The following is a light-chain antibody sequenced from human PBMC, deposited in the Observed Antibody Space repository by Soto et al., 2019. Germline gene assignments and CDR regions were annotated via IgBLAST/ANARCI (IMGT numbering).Light chain of an antibody. V-gene: IGKV4-1*01. Sequence: DIVMTQSPDSLAVSLGERATINCKSSQSVLFSSNNKNYLAWYQQKPGQSPKLLIYWASTRESGVPDRFSGSGYGTDFTLTISSLQAADVAVYFCQQYYSPPWTFGPGTKLDIK. CDR2: WAS. CDR1: QSVLFSSNNKNY. CDR3: QQYYSPPWT. J-gene: IGKJ1*01.